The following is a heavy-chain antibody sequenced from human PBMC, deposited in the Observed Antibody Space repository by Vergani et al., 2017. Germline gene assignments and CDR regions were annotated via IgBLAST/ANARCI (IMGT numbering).Heavy chain of an antibody. CDR1: GGTFSSYT. D-gene: IGHD3-10*01. CDR3: ARDQSITMVRGVVYGMDV. V-gene: IGHV1-69*08. J-gene: IGHJ6*02. CDR2: IIPILGIA. Sequence: QVQLVQSGADVKKPGSSVKVSCKASGGTFSSYTISWVRQAPGQGLEWMGRIIPILGIANYAQKFQGRVTITADKSTSTAYMELSSLRSEDTAVYYCARDQSITMVRGVVYGMDVWGQGTTVTVSS.